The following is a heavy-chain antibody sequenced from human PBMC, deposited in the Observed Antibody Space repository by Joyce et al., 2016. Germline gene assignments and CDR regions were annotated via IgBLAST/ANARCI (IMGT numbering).Heavy chain of an antibody. CDR1: GFSFSGYW. D-gene: IGHD6-6*01. J-gene: IGHJ5*02. V-gene: IGHV3-74*01. CDR2: NNTDGRST. CDR3: VRGISARPGGPNWFDP. Sequence: EVQLVESGGGLVQPGGSLRLSCAASGFSFSGYWIHWVRQAPGKGGVGVSSNNTDGRSTRFAYSVKGRFTISRDNAKNTRYLQMNSLRAEDTAVYYCVRGISARPGGPNWFDPWGQGTLVTVSS.